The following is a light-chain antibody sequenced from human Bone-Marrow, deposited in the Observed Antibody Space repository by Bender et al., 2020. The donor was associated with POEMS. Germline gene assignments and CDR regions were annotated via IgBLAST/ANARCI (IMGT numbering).Light chain of an antibody. CDR1: SSDIGGYNY. Sequence: SALTQPPSASGSPGQPVTISCTGTSSDIGGYNYVSWYQQHPGKAPKLIVSEVYKRPSGVPDRFSGSKSGNTASLTVSGLQTEDEANYYCSSYASTNTLLFGGGTKLTVL. CDR3: SSYASTNTLL. J-gene: IGLJ2*01. CDR2: EVY. V-gene: IGLV2-8*01.